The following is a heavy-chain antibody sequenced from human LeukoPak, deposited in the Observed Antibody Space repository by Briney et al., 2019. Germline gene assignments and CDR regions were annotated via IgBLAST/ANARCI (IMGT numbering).Heavy chain of an antibody. D-gene: IGHD3-22*01. V-gene: IGHV4-30-4*08. CDR1: GGSISSGDYY. CDR3: ARELRYDNSDSGAF. CDR2: IYYSGST. J-gene: IGHJ3*01. Sequence: SETLSLTCTVSGGSISSGDYYWSWLRQPPGKGLEWIGYIYYSGSTYYNPSLKSRVTISVDTSKNQFSLKLTSVTAADTALYYCARELRYDNSDSGAFWGQGTVVTVSS.